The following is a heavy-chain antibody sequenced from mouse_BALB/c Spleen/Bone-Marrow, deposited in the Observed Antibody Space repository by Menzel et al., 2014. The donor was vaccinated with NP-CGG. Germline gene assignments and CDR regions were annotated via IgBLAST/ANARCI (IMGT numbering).Heavy chain of an antibody. Sequence: QVQLQHPGPEFGMPAASVKTSCKASGYTFTDNWIYWVKQRPGQGLEWIGAIDTSDSYTNYNQKFMGKASLTVDASSSTAYVQVSSLTSDDSAIYYCARGGHDFSLDYWGEGTTTNVSS. CDR2: IDTSDSYT. D-gene: IGHD2-4*01. J-gene: IGHJ4*01. CDR1: GYTFTDNW. CDR3: ARGGHDFSLDY. V-gene: IGHV1-69*01.